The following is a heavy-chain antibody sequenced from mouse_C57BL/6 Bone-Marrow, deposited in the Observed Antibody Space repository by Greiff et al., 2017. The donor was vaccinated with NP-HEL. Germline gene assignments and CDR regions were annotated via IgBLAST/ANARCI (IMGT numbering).Heavy chain of an antibody. CDR2: IRSGGSYT. D-gene: IGHD2-5*01. J-gene: IGHJ3*01. CDR3: ARGGSNYPG. CDR1: GFTFSSYG. V-gene: IGHV5-6*01. Sequence: EVQLVESGGDLVKPGGSLKLSCAASGFTFSSYGMSWVRQTPDKRLEWVATIRSGGSYTYYPDSVTGRFTISRDNAKNTLYLQMSSLKSEDTAMYYCARGGSNYPGWGQGTLVTVSA.